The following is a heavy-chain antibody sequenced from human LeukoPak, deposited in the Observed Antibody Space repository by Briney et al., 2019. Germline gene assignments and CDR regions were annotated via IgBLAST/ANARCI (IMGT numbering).Heavy chain of an antibody. J-gene: IGHJ4*02. CDR3: ARGDYGGHSAGY. Sequence: GASVKVSCKASGYTFTGYYIHWVRQAPGQGLEWMGWINPNSGGTNYAQKFQGRVTMTRDTSISTAYMELSGLRSDDTAVYYCARGDYGGHSAGYWGQGTLVTVSS. CDR2: INPNSGGT. D-gene: IGHD4-23*01. V-gene: IGHV1-2*02. CDR1: GYTFTGYY.